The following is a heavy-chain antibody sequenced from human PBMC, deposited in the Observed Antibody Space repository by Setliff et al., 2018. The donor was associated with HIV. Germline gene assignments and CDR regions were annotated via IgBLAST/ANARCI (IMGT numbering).Heavy chain of an antibody. CDR3: ARQAIFGELLP. V-gene: IGHV4-39*01. CDR2: IYYSGST. Sequence: PSETLSLTCTVSGGSISSGSYYWGWIRQPPGKGLEWIGSIYYSGSTYYNPSLQSRVTISVDTSKNLFSLRLSSVTASDTAVYYCARQAIFGELLPWGQGTLVTVSS. J-gene: IGHJ5*02. D-gene: IGHD3-10*01. CDR1: GGSISSGSYY.